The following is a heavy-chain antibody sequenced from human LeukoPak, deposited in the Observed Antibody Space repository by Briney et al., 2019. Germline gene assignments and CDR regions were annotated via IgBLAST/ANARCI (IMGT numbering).Heavy chain of an antibody. CDR3: ARELRILGIAAAGHFDY. Sequence: PSETLSLTCTVSGYSISGGYYWGWIRQPPGKGLEWIGMIYHSGTTYYNPSLKSRVTMSIDTSKNQFSLKLSSVTAADTAVYYCARELRILGIAAAGHFDYWGQGTLVTVSS. J-gene: IGHJ4*02. CDR1: GYSISGGYY. V-gene: IGHV4-38-2*02. D-gene: IGHD6-13*01. CDR2: IYHSGTT.